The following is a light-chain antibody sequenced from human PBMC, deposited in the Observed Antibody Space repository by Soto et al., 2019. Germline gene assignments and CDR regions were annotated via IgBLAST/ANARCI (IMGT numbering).Light chain of an antibody. CDR2: DAS. J-gene: IGKJ4*01. V-gene: IGKV3-11*01. CDR1: QSVSSY. CDR3: QQRSNGPLT. Sequence: EIVLTQSPATLSLSPGERATLSCRASQSVSSYLAWYQQKPGQAPRLLIYDASNRATGIPARFSGNGSGTDFTLAISSLEPEDLAVYYCQQRSNGPLTFGGGTKVEIK.